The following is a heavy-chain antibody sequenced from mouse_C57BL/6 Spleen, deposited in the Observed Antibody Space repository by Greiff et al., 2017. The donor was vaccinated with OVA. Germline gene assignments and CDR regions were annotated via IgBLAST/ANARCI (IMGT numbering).Heavy chain of an antibody. Sequence: QVQLQQPGAELVKPGASVKMSCKASGYNFTSYWITWVKQRPGQGLEWIGDIYPGSGSTKYNEKFKSKATLTVDTSSSTAYMQLSSLTSEDAAVYYCARTGRGYYFDGWGHGTTLTVYS. CDR3: ARTGRGYYFDG. V-gene: IGHV1-55*01. CDR1: GYNFTSYW. J-gene: IGHJ2*01. CDR2: IYPGSGST. D-gene: IGHD3-3*01.